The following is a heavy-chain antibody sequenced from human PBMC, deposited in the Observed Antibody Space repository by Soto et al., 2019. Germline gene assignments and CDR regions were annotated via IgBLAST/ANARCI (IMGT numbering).Heavy chain of an antibody. V-gene: IGHV3-23*01. CDR3: AKTSGSCYALDY. J-gene: IGHJ4*02. Sequence: HPGGSLRLSCAASGFTFNSYAMTWVRQAPGKGLEWVSTITGSAGSTYYADSVKGRFTVSRDNSKNTLYLEMNSLRVEDAAVYYCAKTSGSCYALDYWGQGALVTVSS. CDR1: GFTFNSYA. CDR2: ITGSAGST. D-gene: IGHD1-26*01.